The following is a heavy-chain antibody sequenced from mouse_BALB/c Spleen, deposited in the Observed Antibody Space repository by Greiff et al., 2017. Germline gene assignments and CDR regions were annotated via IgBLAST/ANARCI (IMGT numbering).Heavy chain of an antibody. J-gene: IGHJ4*01. Sequence: QVQLQQSGPELVKPGASVKMSCTASGYTFTRYYIHWVKQRPGQGLEWIGWIYPGDGSTKYNEKFKGKTTLTADKSSSTAYMLLSSLTSEDSAIYFCERPHYRGAMDYWGQGTSVTVSA. D-gene: IGHD2-14*01. CDR3: ERPHYRGAMDY. CDR1: GYTFTRYY. CDR2: IYPGDGST. V-gene: IGHV1S56*01.